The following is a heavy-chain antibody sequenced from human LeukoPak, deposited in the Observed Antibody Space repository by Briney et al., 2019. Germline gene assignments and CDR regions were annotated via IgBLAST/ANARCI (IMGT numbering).Heavy chain of an antibody. CDR1: GFTFSSYG. CDR2: IRGGGGST. CDR3: ARGGVDHYGSGTYYLMYYFDH. D-gene: IGHD3-10*01. V-gene: IGHV3-23*01. J-gene: IGHJ4*02. Sequence: HTGGSLRLSCAASGFTFSSYGMSWVRQAPGKGLEWVSAIRGGGGSTYYADSVKGRFTISRDNSKNTLYLQMNSVRAEDTAVYFCARGGVDHYGSGTYYLMYYFDHWGQGALVTVSS.